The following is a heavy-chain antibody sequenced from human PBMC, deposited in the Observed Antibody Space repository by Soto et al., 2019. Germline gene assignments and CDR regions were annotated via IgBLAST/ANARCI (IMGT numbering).Heavy chain of an antibody. Sequence: SLRLSCAASGITFDSFAMSWVRQTPQRGLEWVSAISASGTGTLYTDSVKGRFTISRDNSKNTVYLQMNSLRAEDTAVYYCAKTPQCSTASCYRVWFAPWDQ. V-gene: IGHV3-23*01. J-gene: IGHJ5*02. CDR3: AKTPQCSTASCYRVWFAP. D-gene: IGHD2-2*02. CDR2: ISASGTGT. CDR1: GITFDSFA.